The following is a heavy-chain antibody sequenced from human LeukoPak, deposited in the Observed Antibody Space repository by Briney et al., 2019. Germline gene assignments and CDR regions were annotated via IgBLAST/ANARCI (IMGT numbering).Heavy chain of an antibody. CDR1: GFTVSINY. V-gene: IGHV3-53*01. D-gene: IGHD6-6*01. Sequence: GGSLRLSCAASGFTVSINYMSWVRQAPGKGLEWVSVIYSGGNTYYADSVKSRFTISRDNSKNTVYLQMNSLRAEDTAVYYCARSASSSYWKYWGQGTLVTVSS. J-gene: IGHJ4*02. CDR3: ARSASSSYWKY. CDR2: IYSGGNT.